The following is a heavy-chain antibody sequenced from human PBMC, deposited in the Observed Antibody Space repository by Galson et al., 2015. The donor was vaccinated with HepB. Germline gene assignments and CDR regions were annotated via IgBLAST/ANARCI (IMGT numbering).Heavy chain of an antibody. CDR3: AKDSGAGGEDY. CDR1: GFTFSTYT. Sequence: SLRLSCAASGFTFSTYTMNWVRQAPGKGLEWVSAIRGSGGDTYYADSVKGRFAISRDASKNTLFLQMNSLRADDTAIYYCAKDSGAGGEDYWGQGTLVTVSS. V-gene: IGHV3-23*01. D-gene: IGHD3-16*01. J-gene: IGHJ4*02. CDR2: IRGSGGDT.